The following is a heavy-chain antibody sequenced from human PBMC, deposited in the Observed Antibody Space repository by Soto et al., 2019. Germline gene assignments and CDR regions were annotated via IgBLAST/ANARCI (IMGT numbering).Heavy chain of an antibody. CDR1: GYSFTSYW. D-gene: IGHD3-9*01. V-gene: IGHV5-51*03. CDR2: IYPGDSDT. Sequence: EVQLVQSGAEVKKPGESLKISCKGSGYSFTSYWIGWVRQMPGKGLEWMGIIYPGDSDTRYSPSFQGQVTISADKSISTAYLQWSSLKASDTAMYYCARPVFTGYDENPNDAFDIWGQGTMVTVSS. J-gene: IGHJ3*02. CDR3: ARPVFTGYDENPNDAFDI.